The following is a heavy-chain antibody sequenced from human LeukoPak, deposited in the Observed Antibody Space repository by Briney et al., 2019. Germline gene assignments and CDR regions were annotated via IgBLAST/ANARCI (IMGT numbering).Heavy chain of an antibody. D-gene: IGHD4-17*01. V-gene: IGHV4-59*08. J-gene: IGHJ5*02. CDR2: IYYIGST. CDR3: ARLNDYGDFISGGNNWFDP. CDR1: GGSISSYY. Sequence: SETLSLTCTVSGGSISSYYWSWIRQPPGKGLEWIGYIYYIGSTNYNPSLKSRVTISVDTSKNQFSLKLSSVTAADTAVYYCARLNDYGDFISGGNNWFDPWGQGTLVTVSS.